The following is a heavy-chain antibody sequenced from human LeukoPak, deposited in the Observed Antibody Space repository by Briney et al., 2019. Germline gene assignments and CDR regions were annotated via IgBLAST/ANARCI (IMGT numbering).Heavy chain of an antibody. V-gene: IGHV3-23*01. CDR2: ISGSGGST. CDR1: GFTFSSYG. CDR3: AKGNSNYYYYYMDV. D-gene: IGHD4-23*01. J-gene: IGHJ6*03. Sequence: GGSLRLSCAASGFTFSSYGMSWVRQAPGKGLEWVSAISGSGGSTYYADSVKGRFTISRDNSKNTLYLQMNSLRAEDTAVYYCAKGNSNYYYYYMDVWGKGTTVTISS.